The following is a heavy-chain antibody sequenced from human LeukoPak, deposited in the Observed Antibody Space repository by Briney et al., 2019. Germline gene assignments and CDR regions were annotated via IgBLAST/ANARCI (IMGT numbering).Heavy chain of an antibody. CDR3: ARGPRRPAAAPEY. Sequence: SETLSLTCAVYGGSFSGYYWSWIRQPPGKGLEWIGEIKHSGSNNYNPSLKSRVTIAVDTSKTQLSLKVSSVTAADTAVYRCARGPRRPAAAPEYWGQGTLASVSS. CDR2: IKHSGSN. J-gene: IGHJ4*02. V-gene: IGHV4-34*01. CDR1: GGSFSGYY. D-gene: IGHD6-13*01.